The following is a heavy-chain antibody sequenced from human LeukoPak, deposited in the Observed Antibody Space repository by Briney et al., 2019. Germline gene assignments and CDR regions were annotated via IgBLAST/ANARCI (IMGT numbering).Heavy chain of an antibody. V-gene: IGHV1-8*01. D-gene: IGHD7-27*01. Sequence: ASVKVSCKASGYTFTSYDFNWVRQATGQGLEWMGWMSPNSGNTGYAQEFQGRVTMTRNTSMSTAYMELSSLRSEDTAVYYCARGPPNWGYDYWGQGTLVTVSS. J-gene: IGHJ4*02. CDR2: MSPNSGNT. CDR3: ARGPPNWGYDY. CDR1: GYTFTSYD.